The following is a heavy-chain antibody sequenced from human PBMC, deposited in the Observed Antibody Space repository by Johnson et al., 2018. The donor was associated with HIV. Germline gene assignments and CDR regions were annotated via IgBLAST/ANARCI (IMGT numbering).Heavy chain of an antibody. Sequence: QVQLVESGGGLVKPGGSLRLSCAASGFTFSSYALHWVRQAPGKGLDCVAIISYDGSNEYYADSVKGRFTISRDNSKNTLYLQMNSLRAEDTAVYYCASTGSGSDDAFDIWGQGTMVTVSS. CDR1: GFTFSSYA. D-gene: IGHD3-10*01. J-gene: IGHJ3*02. CDR2: ISYDGSNE. V-gene: IGHV3-30-3*01. CDR3: ASTGSGSDDAFDI.